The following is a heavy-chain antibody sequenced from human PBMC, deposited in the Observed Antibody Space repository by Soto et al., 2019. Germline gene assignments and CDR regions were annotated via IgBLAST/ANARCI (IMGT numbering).Heavy chain of an antibody. CDR3: ARGGGYSNPYNFDY. D-gene: IGHD5-18*01. J-gene: IGHJ4*02. CDR1: GGSISTYY. Sequence: SETLSLTCTVSGGSISTYYWTWIRQPPGKGLEWIGYIYYSGNTNYDPSLKSRVTISEDTSKKQFSLKLSSVTAADTAVYYCARGGGYSNPYNFDYWGQGTLVTVSS. V-gene: IGHV4-59*01. CDR2: IYYSGNT.